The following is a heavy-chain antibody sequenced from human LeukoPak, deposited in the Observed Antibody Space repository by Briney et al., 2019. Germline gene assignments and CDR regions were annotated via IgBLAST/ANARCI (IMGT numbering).Heavy chain of an antibody. D-gene: IGHD3-22*01. CDR1: GYTFTGYY. Sequence: ASVKVSCKASGYTFTGYYMHWVRQAPGHGLEWMGWISASNGNTNYAENFQGRVTMTTDRSTSTAYMELRSLRSDDTAVYYCGRDLDYYDSSGNWGQGTLVTVSS. CDR3: GRDLDYYDSSGN. J-gene: IGHJ4*02. V-gene: IGHV1-18*04. CDR2: ISASNGNT.